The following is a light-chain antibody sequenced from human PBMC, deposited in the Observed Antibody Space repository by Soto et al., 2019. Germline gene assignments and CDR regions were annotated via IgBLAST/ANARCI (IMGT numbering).Light chain of an antibody. V-gene: IGKV1-12*01. Sequence: DIQMTQSPSSVSASVGDRVTITCRASQGISSRLAWYQQKPGKAPNLLIYAASSLHSGVPSRFSGSRSETDFTLTIGRLQPEDFATYYCQQSNSFPLTFGGGTKVEIK. CDR2: AAS. J-gene: IGKJ4*01. CDR1: QGISSR. CDR3: QQSNSFPLT.